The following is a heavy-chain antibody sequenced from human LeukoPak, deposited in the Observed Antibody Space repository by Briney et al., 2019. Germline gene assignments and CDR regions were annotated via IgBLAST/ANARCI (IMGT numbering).Heavy chain of an antibody. Sequence: ASVKVSCKVSGYTLTELSMHWVRQAPGKGLEWMGGFDPEDGETIYAQKFQGRVTMTEDTSTDTAYMELSSLRSEDTAVYYCATFLVVPAAMRRPGYFDYWGQGTLVTVSP. D-gene: IGHD2-2*01. V-gene: IGHV1-24*01. CDR2: FDPEDGET. CDR3: ATFLVVPAAMRRPGYFDY. J-gene: IGHJ4*02. CDR1: GYTLTELS.